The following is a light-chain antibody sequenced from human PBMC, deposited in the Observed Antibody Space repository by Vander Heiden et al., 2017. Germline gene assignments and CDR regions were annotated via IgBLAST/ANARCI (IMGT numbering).Light chain of an antibody. CDR2: YDD. CDR3: AAWDDRLNALV. CDR1: SSNIGNNA. J-gene: IGLJ2*01. V-gene: IGLV1-36*01. Sequence: QSVLTQPPSVSEAPRQRVAITCSGTSSNIGNNAVNWFQQLPGKAPKLLLYYDDLLSPGVSDRFSGSKSGTSASLAISGRQSEDEADYYCAAWDDRLNALVFGGGTKLTV.